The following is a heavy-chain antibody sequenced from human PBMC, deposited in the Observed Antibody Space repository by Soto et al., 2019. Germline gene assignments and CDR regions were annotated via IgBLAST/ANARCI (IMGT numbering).Heavy chain of an antibody. CDR3: ARGRSLRWSSSWRNFDY. CDR1: GYTFTSYD. CDR2: MNPNSGNT. Sequence: ASVKVSCKASGYTFTSYDINWVRQATGQGLEWMGWMNPNSGNTGYAQKFQGRVTMTRNTSISTAYMELSSLRSEDTAAYYCARGRSLRWSSSWRNFDYWGQGTLVTVSS. D-gene: IGHD6-6*01. V-gene: IGHV1-8*01. J-gene: IGHJ4*02.